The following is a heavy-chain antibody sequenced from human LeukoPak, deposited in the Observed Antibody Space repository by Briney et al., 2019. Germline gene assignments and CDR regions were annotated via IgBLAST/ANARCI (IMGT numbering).Heavy chain of an antibody. V-gene: IGHV3-23*01. CDR2: ISGSATT. Sequence: GGSLRLSCAASGFNFSSYEMNWVRQAPGKGLEWVSAISGSATTYYADSVRGRFIISRDNSKNTLYLQMSSLRAEDTAVYYCAKSKEDCCGSFDPWGQGTLVTVSS. D-gene: IGHD2-15*01. J-gene: IGHJ5*02. CDR3: AKSKEDCCGSFDP. CDR1: GFNFSSYE.